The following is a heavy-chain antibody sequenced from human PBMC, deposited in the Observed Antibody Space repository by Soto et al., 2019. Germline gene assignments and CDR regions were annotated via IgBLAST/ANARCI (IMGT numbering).Heavy chain of an antibody. Sequence: ASVKVSCKASGYTFTGYGISWVRQAPGQGLEWMGWINPKSGGTMYPQKFQGRVTMTWDTSISTAYMALTRLRSDDTAVYYCARDLAKGGGSAGFDYWGQGTLVTVSS. CDR3: ARDLAKGGGSAGFDY. D-gene: IGHD1-26*01. V-gene: IGHV1-2*02. J-gene: IGHJ4*02. CDR1: GYTFTGYG. CDR2: INPKSGGT.